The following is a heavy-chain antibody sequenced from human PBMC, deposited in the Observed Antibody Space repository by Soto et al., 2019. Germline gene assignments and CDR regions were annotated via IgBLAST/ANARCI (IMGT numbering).Heavy chain of an antibody. CDR3: ARAVPDYGDYIEYFQH. CDR2: IYYSGST. J-gene: IGHJ1*01. CDR1: GGSISSGGYY. Sequence: SETLSLTCTVSGGSISSGGYYWSWIRQHPGKGLEWIGYIYYSGSTYYNPSLKSRVTISVDTSKNQFSLKLSSVTAADTAVYYCARAVPDYGDYIEYFQHWGQGTLVTVSS. V-gene: IGHV4-31*03. D-gene: IGHD4-17*01.